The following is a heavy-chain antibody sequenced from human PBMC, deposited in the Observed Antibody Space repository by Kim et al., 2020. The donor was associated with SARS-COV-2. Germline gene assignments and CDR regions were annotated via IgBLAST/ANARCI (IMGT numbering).Heavy chain of an antibody. Sequence: GGSLRLSCAASGFTFSSYNMNWVRRAPGKGLEWVSSISTSNNYIYYADSVKGRFTISSDNAKNSLYLQMNSLRAEDTAVYYCAREAALAYCGGDCYPGDAFDIWGQGTMVTASS. J-gene: IGHJ3*02. CDR3: AREAALAYCGGDCYPGDAFDI. CDR1: GFTFSSYN. D-gene: IGHD2-21*02. CDR2: ISTSNNYI. V-gene: IGHV3-21*01.